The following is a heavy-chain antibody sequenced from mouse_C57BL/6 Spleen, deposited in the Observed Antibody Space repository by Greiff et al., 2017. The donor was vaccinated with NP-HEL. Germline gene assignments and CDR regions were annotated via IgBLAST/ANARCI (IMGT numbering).Heavy chain of an antibody. D-gene: IGHD1-1*01. Sequence: QVQLQQPGTELVKPGASVKLSCKASGYTFTSYWMHWVKQRPGQGLEWIGNINPSNGGTNYNEKFKSKATLTVDKSSSTASMQLCSLTSVYSAFYYSASWCYYGSSYWYFDVWGTGTTVTVSS. CDR3: ASWCYYGSSYWYFDV. CDR1: GYTFTSYW. V-gene: IGHV1-53*01. CDR2: INPSNGGT. J-gene: IGHJ1*03.